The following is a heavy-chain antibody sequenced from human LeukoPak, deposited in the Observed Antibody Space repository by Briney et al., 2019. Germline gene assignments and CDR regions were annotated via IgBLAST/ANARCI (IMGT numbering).Heavy chain of an antibody. V-gene: IGHV3-23*01. J-gene: IGHJ4*02. CDR2: ISGNGAFT. D-gene: IGHD3-10*01. CDR3: AKDFGRNLGGPGY. Sequence: GGSLGLSCAASGFTYSTYTMAWVRQGPGGGLEWVSGISGNGAFTYYADSVKGRFAISRDNSKSTLYLQMNSLRVEDTAVYYCAKDFGRNLGGPGYWGRGTLVTVSS. CDR1: GFTYSTYT.